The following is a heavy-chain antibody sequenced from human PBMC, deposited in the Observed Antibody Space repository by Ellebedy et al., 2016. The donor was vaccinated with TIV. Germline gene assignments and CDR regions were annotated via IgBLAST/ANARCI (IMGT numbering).Heavy chain of an antibody. Sequence: GESLKISXAASGFTFSNYAMSWVRQAPGKGLEWVSAVSSTGDTTYYADSVKGRFTISRDNSKRTLYLQMNSLRAEDTAVYYCAKETDYGDYPLRYFDYWGQGTLVTVSS. CDR1: GFTFSNYA. V-gene: IGHV3-23*01. J-gene: IGHJ4*02. D-gene: IGHD4-17*01. CDR3: AKETDYGDYPLRYFDY. CDR2: VSSTGDTT.